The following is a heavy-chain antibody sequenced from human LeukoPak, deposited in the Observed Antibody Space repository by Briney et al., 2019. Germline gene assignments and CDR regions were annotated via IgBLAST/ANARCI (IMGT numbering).Heavy chain of an antibody. V-gene: IGHV1-2*02. J-gene: IGHJ4*02. CDR3: ARLFRTITARLDFDY. CDR1: GYTFTSYY. Sequence: ASVKVSCKASGYTFTSYYMHWVRQAPGQGLEWMGWINPNSGGRNYAQKLQGRVTMARDTSITTASMELSRLRSDDTAVSYCARLFRTITARLDFDYWGQGTLVTASS. D-gene: IGHD6-6*01. CDR2: INPNSGGR.